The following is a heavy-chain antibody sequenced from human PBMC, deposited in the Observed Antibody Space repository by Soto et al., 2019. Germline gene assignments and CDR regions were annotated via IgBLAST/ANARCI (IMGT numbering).Heavy chain of an antibody. CDR3: ARDYEVGSRYGMDV. CDR1: GYTFTGYY. J-gene: IGHJ6*02. CDR2: INPNSGGT. Sequence: QVQLVQSGAEVKKPGASVKVSCKASGYTFTGYYMHWVRQAPGQGLEWMGWINPNSGGTNYAQKFQGWVTMTRDTYXSTAYMELSRLRSDDTAVYYCARDYEVGSRYGMDVWGQGTTVTVSS. D-gene: IGHD6-13*01. V-gene: IGHV1-2*04.